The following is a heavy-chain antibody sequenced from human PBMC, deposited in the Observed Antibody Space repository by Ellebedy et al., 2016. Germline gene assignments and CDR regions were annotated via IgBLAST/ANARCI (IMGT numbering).Heavy chain of an antibody. V-gene: IGHV3-74*01. J-gene: IGHJ4*02. CDR1: GFTFSSYW. CDR3: ARDGDGYNFDY. D-gene: IGHD5-24*01. CDR2: IYRDGSST. Sequence: GRSLRLSCAASGFTFSSYWMHWVRQAPGKGLVWVSRIYRDGSSTNYADSVKGRFTISRDNAKNTLYLQMNSLRAEDTAVYYCARDGDGYNFDYWGQGALVTVSS.